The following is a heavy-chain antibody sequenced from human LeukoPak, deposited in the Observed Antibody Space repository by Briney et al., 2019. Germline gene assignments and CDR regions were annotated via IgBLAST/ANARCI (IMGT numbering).Heavy chain of an antibody. CDR2: IWSDGNNK. D-gene: IGHD3-22*01. J-gene: IGHJ4*02. CDR3: ARDGLTDSSGYTVIDN. CDR1: GFSFSSYA. V-gene: IGHV3-33*07. Sequence: GGSLRLSCAASGFSFSSYAMYWVRQAPGKGLGWVAVIWSDGNNKYYSDSAKGRFTISRDNSNNTLYLEMSGLRAEDTVVYYCARDGLTDSSGYTVIDNWGQGTLVTVSS.